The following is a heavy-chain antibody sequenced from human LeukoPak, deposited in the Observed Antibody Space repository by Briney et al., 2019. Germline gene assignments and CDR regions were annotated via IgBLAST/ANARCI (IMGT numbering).Heavy chain of an antibody. D-gene: IGHD3-10*01. V-gene: IGHV4-34*01. J-gene: IGHJ4*02. CDR3: ARHVLDVGRFDY. CDR2: ITQSGFT. CDR1: GGSFNNYY. Sequence: PSETLSLTCAVHGGSFNNYYWSWFRQPPGKGPEWIGEITQSGFTNYSPSLNSRVTVSMDTSMNQFSLKLSSVTAADTAVYYCARHVLDVGRFDYWGQGTLVTVSS.